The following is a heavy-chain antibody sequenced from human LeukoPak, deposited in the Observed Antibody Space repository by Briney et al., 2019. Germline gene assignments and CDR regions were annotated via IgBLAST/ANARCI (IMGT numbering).Heavy chain of an antibody. CDR2: INPNSGGT. D-gene: IGHD3-3*01. CDR1: GYTFTGYY. Sequence: ASVKVSFKASGYTFTGYYMHWVRQAPGQGLEWMGWINPNSGGTNYAQKFQGRVTMTRDTSISTAYMELSRLRSDDTAVYYCARDLVDLWSGYRLPPNYYYYGMDVWGQGTTVTVSS. J-gene: IGHJ6*02. CDR3: ARDLVDLWSGYRLPPNYYYYGMDV. V-gene: IGHV1-2*02.